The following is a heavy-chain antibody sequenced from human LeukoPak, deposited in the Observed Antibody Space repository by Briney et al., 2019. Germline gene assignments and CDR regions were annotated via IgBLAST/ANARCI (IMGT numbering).Heavy chain of an antibody. J-gene: IGHJ4*02. CDR2: IYSGGST. Sequence: GGSLRLSCAASGFTVSSNYMSWVRQAPGKGLEWVSVIYSGGSTYYADSVKGRFTISGDNSKNTLYLQMNSLRAEDTAVYYCARDLTAAGEDYWGQGTLVTVSS. CDR3: ARDLTAAGEDY. V-gene: IGHV3-53*01. CDR1: GFTVSSNY. D-gene: IGHD6-13*01.